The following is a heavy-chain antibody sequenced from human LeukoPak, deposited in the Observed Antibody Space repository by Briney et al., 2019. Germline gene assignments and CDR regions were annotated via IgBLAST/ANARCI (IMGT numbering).Heavy chain of an antibody. Sequence: GGSLTLSCAASGFIFHDYAMFWVRQAPGKGLEWVSRINWDHGNIEYVDSVRGRFTISRDNAKNSLYLQMNSLRAEDTALYYCGRGGRQGYNSPLDYWGQGTLVTVSS. V-gene: IGHV3-9*01. D-gene: IGHD5-24*01. CDR2: INWDHGNI. J-gene: IGHJ4*02. CDR3: GRGGRQGYNSPLDY. CDR1: GFIFHDYA.